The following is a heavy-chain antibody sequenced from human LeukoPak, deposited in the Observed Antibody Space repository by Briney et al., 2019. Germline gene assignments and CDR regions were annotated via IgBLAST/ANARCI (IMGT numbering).Heavy chain of an antibody. J-gene: IGHJ4*02. D-gene: IGHD3-10*01. CDR2: IYTSGST. Sequence: PSETLSLTCTVSGGSISSGSYYWSWIRQPAGKGLEWIGRIYTSGSTNYNPSLKSRVTISVDTSKNQFSLKLSSVTAADTAVYYCARGESRMVRGVITPGFDYWGQGTLVTVSS. CDR1: GGSISSGSYY. CDR3: ARGESRMVRGVITPGFDY. V-gene: IGHV4-61*02.